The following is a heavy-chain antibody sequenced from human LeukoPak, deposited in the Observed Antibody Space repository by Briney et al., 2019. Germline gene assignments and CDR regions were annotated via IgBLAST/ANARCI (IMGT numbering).Heavy chain of an antibody. D-gene: IGHD3-10*01. J-gene: IGHJ5*02. CDR3: ARVGRSGSYRGGFDP. V-gene: IGHV1-18*01. CDR1: GYTFTSYG. CDR2: VSAYNGNT. Sequence: ASVKVSCKASGYTFTSYGISWVRQAPGQGLEWMGWVSAYNGNTNYAQKLQGRVTMTTDTSTSTAYMELRSLRPDDTAAYYCARVGRSGSYRGGFDPWGQGTLVTVSS.